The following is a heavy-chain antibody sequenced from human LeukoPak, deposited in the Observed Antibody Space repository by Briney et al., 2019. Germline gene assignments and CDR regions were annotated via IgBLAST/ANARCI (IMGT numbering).Heavy chain of an antibody. D-gene: IGHD4-17*01. V-gene: IGHV3-48*01. CDR2: ISSSSSTI. CDR3: ARVPHGDYGCFDY. CDR1: GFTFSSYS. J-gene: IGHJ4*02. Sequence: GGSLRLSCAASGFTFSSYSMNWVRQAPGKGLEWVSYISSSSSTIYYADSVKGRFTISRDNAKNSLYLQMNSLRAEDTAVYYCARVPHGDYGCFDYWGQGTLVTVSS.